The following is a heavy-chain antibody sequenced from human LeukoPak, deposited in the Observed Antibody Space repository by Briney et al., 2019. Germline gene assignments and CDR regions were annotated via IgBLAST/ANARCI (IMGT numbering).Heavy chain of an antibody. CDR3: VRGIAAADPNFDY. Sequence: SETLSLTCTVSGGSISSYYWSWIRQPPGKGLEWIGYIYYSGSTNYNPSLKSRVTISVDTSKNQFSLKLSSVTAADTAVYYCVRGIAAADPNFDYWGQGTLVTVSS. CDR1: GGSISSYY. J-gene: IGHJ4*02. V-gene: IGHV4-59*01. D-gene: IGHD6-13*01. CDR2: IYYSGST.